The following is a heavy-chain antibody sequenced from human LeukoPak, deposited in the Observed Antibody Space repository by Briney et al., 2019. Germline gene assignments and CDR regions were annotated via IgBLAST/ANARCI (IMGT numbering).Heavy chain of an antibody. CDR2: IYYSGST. CDR1: GGSISSYY. J-gene: IGHJ4*02. Sequence: SETLSLTCTVSGGSISSYYWSWIRQPPGKGLEWIGYIYYSGSTNYNPSLKSRVTISVDTSKNQFSLKLSSVTAADTAVYYCARDGPVVGAVDYWGQGTLVTVSS. V-gene: IGHV4-59*01. CDR3: ARDGPVVGAVDY. D-gene: IGHD1-26*01.